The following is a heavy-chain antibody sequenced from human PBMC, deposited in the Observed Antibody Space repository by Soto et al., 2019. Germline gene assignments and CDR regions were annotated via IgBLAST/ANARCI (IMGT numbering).Heavy chain of an antibody. CDR1: GFTFSSYA. D-gene: IGHD6-13*01. Sequence: GGSLRLSCAASGFTFSSYAMSWVRQAPGKGLEWVSAISGGGGSTYYADSVKGRFTISRDNSKNTLYLQMNSLRAEDTAVYYCAKDPRQQLVLARDRGDYWGQGTLVTVSS. V-gene: IGHV3-23*01. CDR2: ISGGGGST. CDR3: AKDPRQQLVLARDRGDY. J-gene: IGHJ4*02.